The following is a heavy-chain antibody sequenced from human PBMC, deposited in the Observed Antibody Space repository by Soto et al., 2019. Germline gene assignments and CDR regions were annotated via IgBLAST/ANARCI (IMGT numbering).Heavy chain of an antibody. J-gene: IGHJ5*02. CDR1: GFTFSDYY. V-gene: IGHV3-11*01. CDR3: ARDLSPYSDYYDESTSETWFDP. CDR2: ISKSGSII. Sequence: GGSLRLSCAASGFTFSDYYMSWLRQPPGKGLEWVLYISKSGSIIHFADSVKGRFAISRDNAKNTLYLQMSSLRAEDTALYYCARDLSPYSDYYDESTSETWFDPWGQGTLVTVSS. D-gene: IGHD3-16*01.